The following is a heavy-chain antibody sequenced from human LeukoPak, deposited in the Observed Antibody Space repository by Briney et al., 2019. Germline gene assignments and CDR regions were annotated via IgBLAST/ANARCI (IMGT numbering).Heavy chain of an antibody. CDR2: IYHSGTT. V-gene: IGHV4-30-2*01. CDR1: GGSISSGGYY. D-gene: IGHD2-21*01. Sequence: SQTLSLTCTVSGGSISSGGYYWSWIRQHPGKGLEWIGYIYHSGTTYYNSSLKSRITMSVDRSTNQFSLYLSSVTAADTAVYYCARERRLLHYFDYWGQGTLVSVSS. J-gene: IGHJ4*02. CDR3: ARERRLLHYFDY.